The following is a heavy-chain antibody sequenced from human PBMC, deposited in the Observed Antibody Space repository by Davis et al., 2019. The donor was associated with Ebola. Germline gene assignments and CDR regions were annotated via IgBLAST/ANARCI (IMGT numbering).Heavy chain of an antibody. D-gene: IGHD5-18*01. V-gene: IGHV4-59*11. CDR1: GGSISSHY. J-gene: IGHJ5*02. CDR2: IYYSGST. CDR3: AREGVSYGHWFDP. Sequence: PSETLSLTCTVSGGSISSHYWSWIRQPPGKGLEWIGYIYYSGSTNYNPSLKSRVTISVDTSKNQFSLKLSSVTAADTAVYYCAREGVSYGHWFDPWGQGTLVTVSS.